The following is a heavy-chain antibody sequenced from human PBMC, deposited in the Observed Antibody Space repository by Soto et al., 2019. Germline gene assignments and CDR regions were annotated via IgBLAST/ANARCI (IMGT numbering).Heavy chain of an antibody. CDR2: IKSKTDGGTT. D-gene: IGHD3-9*01. Sequence: GGSLRLSCAASGFTFSNAWMSWVRQAPGKGLEWVGRIKSKTDGGTTDYAAPVKGRFTISRDDSKNTLYLQMNSLKTEDTAVYYCTTGVDAFDAFDIWGQGTMVTVSS. CDR3: TTGVDAFDAFDI. J-gene: IGHJ3*02. V-gene: IGHV3-15*01. CDR1: GFTFSNAW.